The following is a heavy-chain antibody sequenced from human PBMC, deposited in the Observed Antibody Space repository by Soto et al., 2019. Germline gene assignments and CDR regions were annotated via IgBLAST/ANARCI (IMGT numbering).Heavy chain of an antibody. Sequence: EVQLLESGGGLVQPGGSLRLSCAASGFTFSNYGMSWFRQAPGKGLEWVSSISGGNTFYAGSVKGRFTISRDNSKNTLYLQINSLTAHDTAVYYCAKAPSCDCDSGDCGLGSWGQGTLVTVSS. D-gene: IGHD2-21*02. CDR2: SISGGNT. J-gene: IGHJ5*02. CDR1: GFTFSNYG. CDR3: AKAPSCDCDSGDCGLGS. V-gene: IGHV3-23*01.